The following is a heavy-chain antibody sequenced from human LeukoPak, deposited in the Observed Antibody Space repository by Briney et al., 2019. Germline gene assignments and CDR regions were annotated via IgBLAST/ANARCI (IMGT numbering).Heavy chain of an antibody. CDR2: IYYSGST. CDR1: GGSISSYY. CDR3: AADTHSSSWYDH. Sequence: SETLSLTCTVSGGSISSYYWSWIRQPPGKGLEWIGYIYYSGSTNYNPSLKSRVTISVDTSKNQFSLKLSSVTVADTAVYYCAADTHSSSWYDHWGQGTLVTVSS. D-gene: IGHD6-13*01. J-gene: IGHJ5*02. V-gene: IGHV4-59*01.